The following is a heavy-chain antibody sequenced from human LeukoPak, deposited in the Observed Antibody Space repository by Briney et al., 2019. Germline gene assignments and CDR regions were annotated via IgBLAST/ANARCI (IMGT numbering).Heavy chain of an antibody. CDR2: ISAYNGNT. CDR3: ARAYYYGSGSYDAFDI. D-gene: IGHD3-10*01. Sequence: ASVKVSCKASGYTFTSYGISWVRQAPGQGLEWMGWISAYNGNTNYAQKLQGRVTMTTDTSTGTAYMELRSLRSDDTAVYYCARAYYYGSGSYDAFDIWGQGTMVTVSS. V-gene: IGHV1-18*01. J-gene: IGHJ3*02. CDR1: GYTFTSYG.